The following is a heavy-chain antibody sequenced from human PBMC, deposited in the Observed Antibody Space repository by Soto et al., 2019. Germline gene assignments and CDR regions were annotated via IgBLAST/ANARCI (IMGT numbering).Heavy chain of an antibody. D-gene: IGHD4-4*01. CDR3: ARDIRDYSNYESWFDP. CDR1: GFTFSSYS. V-gene: IGHV3-21*01. Sequence: KPGGSLRLSCAASGFTFSSYSMNWVRQAPGKGLEWVSSISSSSSYIYYADSVKGRFTISRDNAKNSLYLQMNSLRAEDTAVYYCARDIRDYSNYESWFDPWGQGTLVTVSS. CDR2: ISSSSSYI. J-gene: IGHJ5*02.